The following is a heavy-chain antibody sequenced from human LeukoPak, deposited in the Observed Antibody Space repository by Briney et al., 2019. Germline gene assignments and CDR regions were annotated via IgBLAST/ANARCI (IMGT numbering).Heavy chain of an antibody. CDR2: IKPDGSEK. Sequence: GGSLRLSGAASGFTFSSHWMSWVRQAPGKGLEWVANIKPDGSEKYPVDSVKGRFTVTRDNARNTLYLQMSRLRDDDSAVYYCARAPAFGTVDYWGQGTLVTVSS. J-gene: IGHJ4*02. V-gene: IGHV3-7*01. D-gene: IGHD3-16*01. CDR1: GFTFSSHW. CDR3: ARAPAFGTVDY.